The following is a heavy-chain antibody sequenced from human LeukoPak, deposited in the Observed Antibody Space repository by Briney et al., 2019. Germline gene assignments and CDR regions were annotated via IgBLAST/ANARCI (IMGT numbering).Heavy chain of an antibody. D-gene: IGHD2-8*01. J-gene: IGHJ6*02. CDR3: AKSARFCTNDVCYTNYYYGMDV. Sequence: GGSLTLSCAPSGFTFSSYDMHWVRQAPGKGLEWVAVISYDGWNKYYADSVKGRFTISRDNSKSTLSLQMHSLRAEDTAVYYCAKSARFCTNDVCYTNYYYGMDVWGQGTTVTVSS. CDR1: GFTFSSYD. V-gene: IGHV3-30*18. CDR2: ISYDGWNK.